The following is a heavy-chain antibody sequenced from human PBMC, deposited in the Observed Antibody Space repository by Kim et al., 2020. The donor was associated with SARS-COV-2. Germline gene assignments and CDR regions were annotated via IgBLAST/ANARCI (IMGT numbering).Heavy chain of an antibody. Sequence: YFHPSRKSRVTISVDTSKKQFSLKLTSVTAADTAVYYCARRSRGDGSPGYWGQGTLVTVSS. J-gene: IGHJ4*02. D-gene: IGHD3-16*01. CDR3: ARRSRGDGSPGY. V-gene: IGHV4-39*01.